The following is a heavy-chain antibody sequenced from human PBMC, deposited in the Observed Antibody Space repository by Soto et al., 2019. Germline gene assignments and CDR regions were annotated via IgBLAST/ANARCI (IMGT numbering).Heavy chain of an antibody. CDR2: ISGSGGST. V-gene: IGHV3-23*01. D-gene: IGHD3-22*01. Sequence: EVQLLESGGGLVQPGGSLRLSCAASGFTFSSYVMSWVRQAPGKGLEWVSAISGSGGSTYYADSVKGRFTISRDNSKNTLYLQMNSLRAEDTAVYYCSASPAKGDPMIWPHWGQGTLVTVSS. CDR1: GFTFSSYV. CDR3: SASPAKGDPMIWPH. J-gene: IGHJ4*02.